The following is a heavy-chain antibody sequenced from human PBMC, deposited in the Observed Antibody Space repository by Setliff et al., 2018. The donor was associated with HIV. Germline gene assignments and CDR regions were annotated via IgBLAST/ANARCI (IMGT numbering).Heavy chain of an antibody. CDR3: ARDRHYYDSSGVGGY. D-gene: IGHD3-22*01. Sequence: GASVKVSCKASGFTFTNSAAQWVRQARGQRLEWIGWIVVGSGNTNYAQKFQERVTIARDMSTSRAYMELSGLRTEDTAVYYCARDRHYYDSSGVGGYWGQGTLVTVSS. J-gene: IGHJ4*02. V-gene: IGHV1-58*01. CDR1: GFTFTNSA. CDR2: IVVGSGNT.